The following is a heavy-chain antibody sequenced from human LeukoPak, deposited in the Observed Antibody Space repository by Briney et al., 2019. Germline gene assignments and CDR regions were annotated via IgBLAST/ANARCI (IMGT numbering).Heavy chain of an antibody. CDR1: GGSISSYY. D-gene: IGHD4-23*01. CDR2: IYYSGST. J-gene: IGHJ3*02. V-gene: IGHV4-59*01. Sequence: SETLSLTCTVSGGSISSYYWSWIRQPPGKGLEWIGYIYYSGSTNYNPSVKSRVAMSVDTSKKQFSLKLSSLTAADTAVYYCARGGTAVIAPYAFDIGGQGTMVTVSS. CDR3: ARGGTAVIAPYAFDI.